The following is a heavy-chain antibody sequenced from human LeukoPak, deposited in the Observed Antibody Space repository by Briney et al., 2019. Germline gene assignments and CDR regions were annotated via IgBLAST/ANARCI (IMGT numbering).Heavy chain of an antibody. V-gene: IGHV4-38-2*01. Sequence: SETLSLTCAVSGYSISSGYYWGWIRQPPGKGLEWIGSIYHSGSTYYNPSLKSRVTISVDTSKNQYTLKLSSVTAADTAVYYCARHALTTINWFDPWGQGTLVTVSS. CDR3: ARHALTTINWFDP. D-gene: IGHD3-22*01. CDR1: GYSISSGYY. J-gene: IGHJ5*02. CDR2: IYHSGST.